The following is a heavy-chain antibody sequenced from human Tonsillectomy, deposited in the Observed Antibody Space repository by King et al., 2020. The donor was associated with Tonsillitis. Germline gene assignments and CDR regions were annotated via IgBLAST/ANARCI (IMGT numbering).Heavy chain of an antibody. J-gene: IGHJ3*02. CDR1: AGSISSSDW. D-gene: IGHD2-8*02. Sequence: VQLQESGPGLVKPSGTLSLTCAVSAGSISSSDWWRWVRQPPGKGLQWIGEISHSGSTNYNPSLKSRVNMSVDKSKNQFSLQLRSVTAADTAVYYCARGEDHDTGGYATFDIWGQGTMVTVSS. CDR2: ISHSGST. CDR3: ARGEDHDTGGYATFDI. V-gene: IGHV4-4*02.